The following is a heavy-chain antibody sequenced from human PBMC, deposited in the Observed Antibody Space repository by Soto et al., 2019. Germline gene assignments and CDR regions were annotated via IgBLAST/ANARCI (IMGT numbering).Heavy chain of an antibody. D-gene: IGHD3-10*01. Sequence: PSETLSLTCTVYGGSFSGYYWSWIRQPPGKGLEWIGEINHSGSTDYNPSLKSRVTISVDTSKNQFSLKLSSVTAADTAVYYCARDRRLITMVRGVSLWFDPWGQGTLVTVSS. V-gene: IGHV4-34*01. CDR3: ARDRRLITMVRGVSLWFDP. CDR2: INHSGST. CDR1: GGSFSGYY. J-gene: IGHJ5*02.